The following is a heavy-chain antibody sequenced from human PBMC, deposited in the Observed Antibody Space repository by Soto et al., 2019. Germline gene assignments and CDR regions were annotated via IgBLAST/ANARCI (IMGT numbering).Heavy chain of an antibody. CDR1: GFTFSSYS. CDR3: ARVEARTLRYYFDY. Sequence: EVQLVESGGGLVKPGGSLRLSCAASGFTFSSYSMNWVRQAPGKGLEWVSSISSSSSYIYYADSVKGRFTISRDNAKNSLYLQMNSLRAEDTAVYYCARVEARTLRYYFDYWGQGTLVTVSS. J-gene: IGHJ4*02. D-gene: IGHD6-6*01. V-gene: IGHV3-21*01. CDR2: ISSSSSYI.